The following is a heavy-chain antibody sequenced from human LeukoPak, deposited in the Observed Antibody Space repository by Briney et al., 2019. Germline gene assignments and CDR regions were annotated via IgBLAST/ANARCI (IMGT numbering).Heavy chain of an antibody. CDR3: ARAGVGATIDFDY. CDR2: ISSSSSYI. J-gene: IGHJ4*02. D-gene: IGHD1-26*01. Sequence: GGSLRLSCAASGFTFSSYSMNWVRQAPGKGLEWVSSISSSSSYIYYADSVKGRFTISRDNAENSLYLQMNSLRAEDTAVYYCARAGVGATIDFDYWGQGTLVTVSS. V-gene: IGHV3-21*01. CDR1: GFTFSSYS.